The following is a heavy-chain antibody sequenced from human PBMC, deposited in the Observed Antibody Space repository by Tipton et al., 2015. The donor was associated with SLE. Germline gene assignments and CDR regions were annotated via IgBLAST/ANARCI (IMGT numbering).Heavy chain of an antibody. Sequence: TLSLTCAVYDGWYDGSFSSFYWSWIRQPPGKGLEWIGEIDHSGRSNYKPSLKSRVTMSVETSKNQFSLSLSSVTAADTAVYYCARLDTGGSGSYVRFDYWGQGTLVTVSS. CDR2: IDHSGRS. D-gene: IGHD3-10*01. CDR3: ARLDTGGSGSYVRFDY. J-gene: IGHJ4*02. CDR1: DGWYDGSFSSFY. V-gene: IGHV4-34*01.